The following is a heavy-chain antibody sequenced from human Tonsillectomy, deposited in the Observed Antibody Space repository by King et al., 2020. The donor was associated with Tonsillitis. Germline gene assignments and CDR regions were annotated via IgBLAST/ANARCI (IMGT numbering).Heavy chain of an antibody. V-gene: IGHV3-21*01. D-gene: IGHD1-1*01. Sequence: VQLVESGGGLVKPGGSLRLSCAASGFTFSGYSMNWVRQAPGKGLEWVSSISPNSDYIVYADSMRGRFTTSRDNAKSSLFLQMNSLRAEDTAVYYCVRFETGSYWNDLDYWGQGTLVTVSS. CDR2: ISPNSDYI. CDR1: GFTFSGYS. J-gene: IGHJ4*02. CDR3: VRFETGSYWNDLDY.